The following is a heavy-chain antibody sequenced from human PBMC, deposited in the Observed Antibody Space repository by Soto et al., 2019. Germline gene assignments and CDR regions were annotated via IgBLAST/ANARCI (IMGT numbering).Heavy chain of an antibody. D-gene: IGHD2-2*01. J-gene: IGHJ6*02. Sequence: GGSLRLSCAASGCTFSSYGMHWVRQAPGKGLEWVAVIWYDGSNKYYADSVKGRFTISRDNSKNTLYLQMNSLRAEDTAVYYCARDDTEYQLLPDYYFYYGMDVWGQGTTVTVSS. CDR2: IWYDGSNK. V-gene: IGHV3-33*01. CDR1: GCTFSSYG. CDR3: ARDDTEYQLLPDYYFYYGMDV.